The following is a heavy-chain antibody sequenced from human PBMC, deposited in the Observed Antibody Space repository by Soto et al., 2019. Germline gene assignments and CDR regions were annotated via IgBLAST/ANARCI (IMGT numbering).Heavy chain of an antibody. D-gene: IGHD2-15*01. Sequence: SETLSPTCTVSGGSISSSIYYWGWIRQPPGKGLEGIGSIYYSGSTYYNPSLKSRVTISVDTSKDQFSLKLSSVTAADTAVYYCAARNIAQRTGYADYWGQGTLVTVSS. CDR3: AARNIAQRTGYADY. CDR2: IYYSGST. V-gene: IGHV4-39*01. CDR1: GGSISSSIYY. J-gene: IGHJ4*02.